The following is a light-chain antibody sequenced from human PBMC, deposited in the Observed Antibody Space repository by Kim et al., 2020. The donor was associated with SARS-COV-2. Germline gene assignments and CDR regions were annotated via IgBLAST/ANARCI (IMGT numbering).Light chain of an antibody. CDR3: QAWDSSTKGV. CDR1: KLGDKY. Sequence: VSPGQTASITCSGDKLGDKYVCWYQQKPGQSPVLVVYQDTKRPSGIPGRFSGSNSGNTATLTISGTQAMDEADYYCQAWDSSTKGVFGGGTQLTAL. J-gene: IGLJ3*02. V-gene: IGLV3-1*01. CDR2: QDT.